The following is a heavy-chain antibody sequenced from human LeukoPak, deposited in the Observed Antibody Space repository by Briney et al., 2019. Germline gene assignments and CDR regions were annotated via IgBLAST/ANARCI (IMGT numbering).Heavy chain of an antibody. CDR3: AREHMVRGVINR. CDR1: GGSISNYY. Sequence: SETLSLTCTVSGGSISNYYWSWIRQPAGKRLEWLGRIYSSGSTNYNPSLESRVTVSVDTSKNQFSLKLSFVTAADTAVYYCAREHMVRGVINRWGQGALVTVSS. CDR2: IYSSGST. J-gene: IGHJ4*02. D-gene: IGHD3-10*01. V-gene: IGHV4-4*07.